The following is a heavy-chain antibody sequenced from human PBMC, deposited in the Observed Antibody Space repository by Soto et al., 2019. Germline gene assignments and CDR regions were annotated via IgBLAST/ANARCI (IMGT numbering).Heavy chain of an antibody. Sequence: GASVKVSCKASGYTFTSYGISWVRQAPGQGLEWMGWISAYNGNTNYAQKLQGRVTMTTDTSTSTAYMELRSLRSDDTAVYYCARFTSYCTNGVCYPAAPQTFDYWGQGTLVIVSS. CDR1: GYTFTSYG. CDR2: ISAYNGNT. CDR3: ARFTSYCTNGVCYPAAPQTFDY. V-gene: IGHV1-18*01. J-gene: IGHJ4*02. D-gene: IGHD2-8*01.